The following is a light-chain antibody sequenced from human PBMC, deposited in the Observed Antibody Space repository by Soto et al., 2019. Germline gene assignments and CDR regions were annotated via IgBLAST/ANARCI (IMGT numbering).Light chain of an antibody. CDR3: LQDHNYPLT. Sequence: AIQMTQSPSSLSVSVGDRVTITCRASQGIGNDVGWYQQKPGKALKLLIFAASSLQSGVQSRFSGIRSGTDCTLTINILQHEDVATYYCLQDHNYPLTCDGGTKVEIK. V-gene: IGKV1-6*01. J-gene: IGKJ4*01. CDR2: AAS. CDR1: QGIGND.